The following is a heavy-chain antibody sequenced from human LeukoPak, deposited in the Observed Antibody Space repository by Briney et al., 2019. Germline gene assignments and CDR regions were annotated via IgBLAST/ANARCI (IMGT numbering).Heavy chain of an antibody. Sequence: GGSLRLSCAASGFTVSSNYMSWVRQAPGKGLEWVSLIYSGGNTYYADSGKGRFTISRDNYKNTLYLQMNSLRAEDTAVYYCARGGLGYYDSTGYYWEADYFDYWGQGTLVTVSS. CDR1: GFTVSSNY. CDR3: ARGGLGYYDSTGYYWEADYFDY. V-gene: IGHV3-66*01. D-gene: IGHD3-22*01. CDR2: IYSGGNT. J-gene: IGHJ4*02.